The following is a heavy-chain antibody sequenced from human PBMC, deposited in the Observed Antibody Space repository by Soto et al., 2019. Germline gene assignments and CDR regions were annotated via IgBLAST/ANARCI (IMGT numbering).Heavy chain of an antibody. V-gene: IGHV1-69*01. CDR1: GGTFSSYA. Sequence: QVQLVQSGAEVKKPGSSVKVSCKASGGTFSSYAISWVRQAPGQGLEWMGGIIPIFGTANYAQKFQGRGTITADESTSTAYMELSSLRSEDTAVYYCARVGDSGSYSGIAFDIWGQGTMVTVSS. CDR2: IIPIFGTA. CDR3: ARVGDSGSYSGIAFDI. J-gene: IGHJ3*02. D-gene: IGHD1-26*01.